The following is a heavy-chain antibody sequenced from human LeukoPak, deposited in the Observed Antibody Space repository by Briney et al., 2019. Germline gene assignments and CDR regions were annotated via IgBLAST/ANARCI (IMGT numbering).Heavy chain of an antibody. V-gene: IGHV3-7*01. D-gene: IGHD3-22*01. J-gene: IGHJ4*02. CDR3: ARVPVLVTYYYDSSGYYFDY. CDR1: GFTFSSYW. Sequence: GGSLRLSCAASGFTFSSYWMSWVRQAPGKGLEWVANIKQDGSEKYYVDSVKGRFTISRDNAKNSLYLQMNSLRAEDTAVYYCARVPVLVTYYYDSSGYYFDYWGQETLVTVSS. CDR2: IKQDGSEK.